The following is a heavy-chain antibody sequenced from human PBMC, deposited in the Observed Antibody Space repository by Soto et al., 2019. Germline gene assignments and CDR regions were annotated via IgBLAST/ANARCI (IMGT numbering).Heavy chain of an antibody. D-gene: IGHD3-9*01. V-gene: IGHV4-59*08. CDR2: IYYFGST. Sequence: PSETLSLTCTVSGGSLSSYYWNWIRQPPGKGLEWIGYIYYFGSTNYNPSLKSRVTISAATSKNQSSLKLSSVTAADTAVYYCARHSPDFDWLSQLDYWGQGILVTVSS. CDR1: GGSLSSYY. CDR3: ARHSPDFDWLSQLDY. J-gene: IGHJ4*02.